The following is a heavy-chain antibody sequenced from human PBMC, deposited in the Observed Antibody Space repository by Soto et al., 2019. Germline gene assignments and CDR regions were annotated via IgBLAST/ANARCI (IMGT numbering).Heavy chain of an antibody. CDR3: ARSRSGSLNDAFDI. V-gene: IGHV3-23*01. D-gene: IGHD3-10*01. Sequence: EVQLLESGGGLVQPGGSLRLSCAASGFTFSNYAMTWVRQAPGKGLEWVSGISRTGGTTYYADSVKGRVTISRDNAKNSLYLQMNSLRAEDTALYYCARSRSGSLNDAFDIWGQGTMVTVSS. CDR2: ISRTGGTT. CDR1: GFTFSNYA. J-gene: IGHJ3*02.